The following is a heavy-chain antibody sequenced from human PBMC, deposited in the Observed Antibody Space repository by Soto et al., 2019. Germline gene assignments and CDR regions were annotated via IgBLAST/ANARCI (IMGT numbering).Heavy chain of an antibody. Sequence: EVQLVESGGGLVKPGGSLRLSCAGSGFTFSNAWMSWVRRAPGKGLEWVGRIKSDAYGGAIDYAAPVKGRFTISRDDSTTTLFLQMNHLSAEAPAVYSCTTTKGRLEPPTNDFWGQGTPVIVSS. CDR1: GFTFSNAW. CDR2: IKSDAYGGAI. D-gene: IGHD2-8*01. J-gene: IGHJ4*02. V-gene: IGHV3-15*01. CDR3: TTTKGRLEPPTNDF.